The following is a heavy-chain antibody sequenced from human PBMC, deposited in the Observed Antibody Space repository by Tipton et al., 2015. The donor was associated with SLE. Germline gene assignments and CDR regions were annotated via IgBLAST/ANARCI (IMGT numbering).Heavy chain of an antibody. CDR2: IPTSGSA. CDR3: ARVSGPRGSFDY. J-gene: IGHJ4*02. Sequence: TLSLTCTVSGASITSAYYHWNWIRQPAGKGLEWIGHIPTSGSANYNPSLKSRVTISVDTSKNQFSLRLTSVTAADTAVFYCARVSGPRGSFDYWGQGKLVTVSS. D-gene: IGHD3-10*01. CDR1: GASITSAYYH. V-gene: IGHV4-61*09.